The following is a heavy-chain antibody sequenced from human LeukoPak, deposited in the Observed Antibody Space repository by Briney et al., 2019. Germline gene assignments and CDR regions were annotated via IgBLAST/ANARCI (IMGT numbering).Heavy chain of an antibody. CDR1: GYTFTSYG. V-gene: IGHV1-18*01. CDR2: ISAYNGNT. J-gene: IGHJ4*02. CDR3: ARDKTVGYDILTGYIPFDY. Sequence: GASVKVSCKASGYTFTSYGISWVRQAPGQGLEWMGWISAYNGNTNYAQKLQGRVTMTTDTSTSTAYMGLRSLRSDDTAVYYCARDKTVGYDILTGYIPFDYWGQGTLVTVSS. D-gene: IGHD3-9*01.